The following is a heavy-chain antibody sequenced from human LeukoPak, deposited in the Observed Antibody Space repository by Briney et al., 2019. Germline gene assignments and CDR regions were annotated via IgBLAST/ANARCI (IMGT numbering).Heavy chain of an antibody. CDR1: GGSINNYY. CDR2: IYYRGST. D-gene: IGHD4-17*01. V-gene: IGHV4-59*01. CDR3: ARGGDYGDLRYFDY. Sequence: PSETLSLTCTVSGGSINNYYWSRIRQPPGKGLEWIGYIYYRGSTNYNPSLKSRVTFSVDTSKNQFSLKLNSVTAADTAVYYCARGGDYGDLRYFDYWGQGTLVTVSS. J-gene: IGHJ4*02.